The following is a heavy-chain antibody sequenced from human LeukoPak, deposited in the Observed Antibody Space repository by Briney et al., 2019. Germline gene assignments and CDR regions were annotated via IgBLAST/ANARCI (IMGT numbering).Heavy chain of an antibody. CDR2: ISASDTTT. J-gene: IGHJ4*02. D-gene: IGHD1-26*01. Sequence: QSGGSLRLSCAASGFTFTDYAMSWVRQAPGKGLEWVSVISASDTTTFYADSVKGRFTISRDNSKNTLYLQMNSLRAEDTAVYYCAKDSKTYSGSYGVDYWGQGTLVTVSS. CDR3: AKDSKTYSGSYGVDY. CDR1: GFTFTDYA. V-gene: IGHV3-23*01.